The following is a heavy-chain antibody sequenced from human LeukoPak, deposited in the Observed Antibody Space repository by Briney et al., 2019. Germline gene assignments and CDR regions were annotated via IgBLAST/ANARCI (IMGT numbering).Heavy chain of an antibody. CDR2: ISSSSSYI. Sequence: PGGSLRLSCAASGFTFSDYYMSWIRQAPGKGLEWVSSISSSSSYIYYADSVKGRFTISRDNAKNSLYLQMNSLRAEDTAVYYCARDRDTSPAWYYYGMDVWGQGTTVTVSS. V-gene: IGHV3-11*06. J-gene: IGHJ6*02. CDR3: ARDRDTSPAWYYYGMDV. D-gene: IGHD3-16*02. CDR1: GFTFSDYY.